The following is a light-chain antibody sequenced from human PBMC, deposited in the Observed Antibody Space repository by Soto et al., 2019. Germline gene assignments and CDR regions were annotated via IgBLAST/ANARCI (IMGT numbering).Light chain of an antibody. Sequence: DIQMTQSPSSLSTSIGDRVTITCRASQRINIYLNWYRQKPGKAPELLSYSASNLQSGVPSRFSGSVSGTDFTITIRGLQSEYFATYYCQQSFSSPTFGQVTRLDIK. V-gene: IGKV1-39*01. J-gene: IGKJ5*01. CDR1: QRINIY. CDR2: SAS. CDR3: QQSFSSPT.